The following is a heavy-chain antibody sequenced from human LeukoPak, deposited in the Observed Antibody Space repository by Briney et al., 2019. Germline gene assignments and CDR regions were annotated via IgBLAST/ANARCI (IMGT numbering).Heavy chain of an antibody. CDR1: GGSFSGYY. J-gene: IGHJ4*02. CDR3: ARVMIRDYYDSSGHHNFDY. V-gene: IGHV4-34*01. CDR2: INHSGST. Sequence: SETLSLTCAVYGGSFSGYYWSWIRQPPGKGLEWIGEINHSGSTNYNPSLKSRVTISVDTSKNQFSLKLSSVTAADTAVYYCARVMIRDYYDSSGHHNFDYWGQGTLVTVSS. D-gene: IGHD3-22*01.